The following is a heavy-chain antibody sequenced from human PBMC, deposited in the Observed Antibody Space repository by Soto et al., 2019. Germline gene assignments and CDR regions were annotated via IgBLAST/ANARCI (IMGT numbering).Heavy chain of an antibody. CDR2: IDPSDSYT. CDR1: GYSFTSYW. Sequence: PGESLKISCKGSGYSFTSYWISWVRQMPGKGLEWMGRIDPSDSYTNYSPSFQGHVTISADKSISTAYLQWSSLKASDTAMYYCSVVVPAEINWFDPWGQGTLVTVSS. CDR3: SVVVPAEINWFDP. V-gene: IGHV5-10-1*01. D-gene: IGHD2-2*01. J-gene: IGHJ5*02.